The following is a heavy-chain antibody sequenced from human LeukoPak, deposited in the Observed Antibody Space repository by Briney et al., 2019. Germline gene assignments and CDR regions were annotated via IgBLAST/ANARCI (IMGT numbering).Heavy chain of an antibody. D-gene: IGHD2-2*01. J-gene: IGHJ5*02. CDR1: GFTFSSYS. CDR2: ISSSSSYI. CDR3: ARLQYQLPHFDP. V-gene: IGHV3-21*01. Sequence: GGSLRLSCAASGFTFSSYSMNWVRQAPGKGLEWVSSISSSSSYIYYADSVKGRFTISRDNAKNPLYLQMNSLRAEDTAVYYCARLQYQLPHFDPWGQGTLVTVSS.